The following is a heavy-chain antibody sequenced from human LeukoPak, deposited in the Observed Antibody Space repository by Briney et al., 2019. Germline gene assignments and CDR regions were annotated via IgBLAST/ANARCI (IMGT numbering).Heavy chain of an antibody. CDR3: ARGSPWVVVAAGDY. D-gene: IGHD2-15*01. CDR1: GFTFSSYG. CDR2: IWYDGSNK. Sequence: GSLRLSCAASGFTFSSYGMHWVRQAPGKGLEWVAVIWYDGSNKYYADSVKGRFTISRDNSKNTLYLQMNSLRAEDTAVYYCARGSPWVVVAAGDYWGQGTLVTVSS. V-gene: IGHV3-33*01. J-gene: IGHJ4*02.